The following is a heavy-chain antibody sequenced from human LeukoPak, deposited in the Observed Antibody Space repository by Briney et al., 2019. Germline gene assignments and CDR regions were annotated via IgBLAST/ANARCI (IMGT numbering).Heavy chain of an antibody. J-gene: IGHJ3*02. D-gene: IGHD5-12*01. CDR3: ARSVMGGYLKLDAFDI. Sequence: SETLSLTCTVSGGSISSGGYYWSWIRQHPGKGLEWIGYIYYSGSTYYNPSLKSRVTISVDTSKNQFSLKLSSVTAADTAVYYWARSVMGGYLKLDAFDIWGQGTMVTVSS. CDR1: GGSISSGGYY. CDR2: IYYSGST. V-gene: IGHV4-31*03.